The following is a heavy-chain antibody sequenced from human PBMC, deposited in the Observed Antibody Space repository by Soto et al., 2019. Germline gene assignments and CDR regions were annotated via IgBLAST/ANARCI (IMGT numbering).Heavy chain of an antibody. CDR2: IYYCGST. CDR1: GGSISSSSYY. D-gene: IGHD2-8*02. V-gene: IGHV4-39*07. Sequence: SETLSLTCTVSGGSISSSSYYWGWIRQPPGKGLEWIGSIYYCGSTNYNPSLKSRVTISVDTSKNQFSLKLTSVTAADTAVYYCARDKITGLFDYWGQGTLVTVSS. J-gene: IGHJ4*02. CDR3: ARDKITGLFDY.